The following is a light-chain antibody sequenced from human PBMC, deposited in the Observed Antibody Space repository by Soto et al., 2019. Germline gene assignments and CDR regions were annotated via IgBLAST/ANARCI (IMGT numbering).Light chain of an antibody. V-gene: IGKV3-20*01. J-gene: IGKJ1*01. CDR1: QSVSSSN. Sequence: IVLTQSPCTLSLSPGERATLSCRASQSVSSSNLAWYQQKPGQAPRLLIYGASSRAAGIPDRFSGSGSGTDFTLTISSLQPEDFATYYCQQSYSTPRTFGQGTKVDIK. CDR3: QQSYSTPRT. CDR2: GAS.